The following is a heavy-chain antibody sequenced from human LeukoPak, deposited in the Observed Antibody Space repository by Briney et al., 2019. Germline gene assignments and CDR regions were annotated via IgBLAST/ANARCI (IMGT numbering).Heavy chain of an antibody. CDR1: GFTFSDYY. CDR3: ARGSIAGAMVPSGFDY. V-gene: IGHV3-30-3*01. J-gene: IGHJ4*02. CDR2: ISYDGSNK. D-gene: IGHD5-18*01. Sequence: GGSLRLSCAASGFTFSDYYMSWIRQAPGKGLEWVAVISYDGSNKYYADSVKGRFTISRDNSKNTLYLQMNSLRAEDTAVYYCARGSIAGAMVPSGFDYWGQGTLVTVSS.